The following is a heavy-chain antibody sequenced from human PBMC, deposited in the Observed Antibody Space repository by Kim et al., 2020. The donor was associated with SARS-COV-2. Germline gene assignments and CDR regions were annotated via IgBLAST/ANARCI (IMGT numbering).Heavy chain of an antibody. CDR3: ARHGTYYDMGDY. J-gene: IGHJ4*02. V-gene: IGHV4-59*08. D-gene: IGHD3-9*01. Sequence: SETLSLTCTVSGGSISSYYWSWIRQPPGKGLEWIGYIYYSGSTNYNPSLKSRVTISVDTSKNQFSLKLSSVTAADTAVYYCARHGTYYDMGDYWGQGTLVTVSS. CDR1: GGSISSYY. CDR2: IYYSGST.